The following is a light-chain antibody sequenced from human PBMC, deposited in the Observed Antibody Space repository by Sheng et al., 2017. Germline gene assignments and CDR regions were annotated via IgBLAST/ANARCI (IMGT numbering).Light chain of an antibody. CDR1: RSPLYSNGHNY. V-gene: IGKV2-28*01. CDR2: FAS. Sequence: DVVMTQSPLSLTVTPGEPASISCRSSRSPLYSNGHNYLTWYVQKPGQSPQVLIYFASNRASGVPDRFSGSGSGTDFTLTISRVQTEDVGVYYCMQPLHSPFTFGPGTKVQIK. J-gene: IGKJ3*01. CDR3: MQPLHSPFT.